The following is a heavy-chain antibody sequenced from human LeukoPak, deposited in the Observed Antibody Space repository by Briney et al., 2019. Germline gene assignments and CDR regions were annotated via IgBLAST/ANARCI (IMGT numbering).Heavy chain of an antibody. CDR3: ARVRIAGTTFTPFDY. CDR1: GFTFSNYA. J-gene: IGHJ4*02. CDR2: ISYERYNK. D-gene: IGHD1-7*01. Sequence: GGSLRLSCAASGFTFSNYALHWVRQAPGKGLEWVAVISYERYNKYHAESVKGRFTISRDNSKNTLYLQMNSLRAEDTAVYYCARVRIAGTTFTPFDYWGQGTLVTVSS. V-gene: IGHV3-30-3*01.